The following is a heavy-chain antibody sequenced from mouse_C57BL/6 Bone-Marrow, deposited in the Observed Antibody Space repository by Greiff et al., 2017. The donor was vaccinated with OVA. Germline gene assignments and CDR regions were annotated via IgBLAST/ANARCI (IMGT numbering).Heavy chain of an antibody. CDR3: AEGYYGSSYCAMDY. J-gene: IGHJ4*01. Sequence: QVQLQQSGPEPVKPGASVKISCKASGYSFTSYYIHWVKQRPGQGLEWIGWIYPGSGNTKYNEKFKGKATLTADTSSSTAYMQLSSLTSEDSAVYYCAEGYYGSSYCAMDYWGQGTSVTVSS. V-gene: IGHV1-66*01. CDR1: GYSFTSYY. CDR2: IYPGSGNT. D-gene: IGHD1-1*01.